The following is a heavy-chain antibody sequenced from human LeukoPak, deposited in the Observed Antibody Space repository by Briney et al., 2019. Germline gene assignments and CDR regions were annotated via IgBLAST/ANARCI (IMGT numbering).Heavy chain of an antibody. J-gene: IGHJ3*02. D-gene: IGHD4-17*01. V-gene: IGHV4-59*01. Sequence: PSETLSLTCTVSGGSISNYYWSWIRQPPGKGLEWIGYIHYSGSTNYNPSLKSRVTMSVDTSKNQFSLKLSSVTAADTAVYYCARDNPDYGDPPGYAFDIWGQGTMVTVSS. CDR1: GGSISNYY. CDR2: IHYSGST. CDR3: ARDNPDYGDPPGYAFDI.